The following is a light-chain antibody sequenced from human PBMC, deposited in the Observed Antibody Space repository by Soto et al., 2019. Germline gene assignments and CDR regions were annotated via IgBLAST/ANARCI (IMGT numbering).Light chain of an antibody. Sequence: DIQMTQSPSSLSASVGDTVTITCRASHTFSSFLNWYQQRPGKAPKLLISGASTLRSGVPLRFSGSGSGTKFTLTINGLQPEDVATYYCLQSYSSPFTFGQGTKLEVK. J-gene: IGKJ2*01. CDR3: LQSYSSPFT. CDR1: HTFSSF. CDR2: GAS. V-gene: IGKV1-39*01.